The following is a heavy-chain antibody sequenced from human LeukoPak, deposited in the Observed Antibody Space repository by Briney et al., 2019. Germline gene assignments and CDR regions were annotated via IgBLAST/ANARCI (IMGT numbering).Heavy chain of an antibody. CDR2: ISGSGSNT. CDR3: ATDPNTPSDY. V-gene: IGHV3-23*01. J-gene: IGHJ4*02. D-gene: IGHD2-2*02. CDR1: GFTFGNYA. Sequence: GGSLRLSCAASGFTFGNYAVSWVRQAPGKGLEWVSAISGSGSNTYYADSVKGRFTISRDNAQNSLFLQMNSLRAEDTAVYYCATDPNTPSDYWGQGTLATVSS.